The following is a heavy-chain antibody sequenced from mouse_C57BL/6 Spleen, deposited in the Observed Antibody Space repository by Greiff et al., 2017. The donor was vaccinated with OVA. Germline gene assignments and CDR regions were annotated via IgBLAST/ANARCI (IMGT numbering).Heavy chain of an antibody. J-gene: IGHJ3*01. CDR3: AREGYDYDGFAY. CDR1: GYSITSGYY. D-gene: IGHD2-4*01. CDR2: ISYDGSN. V-gene: IGHV3-6*01. Sequence: ESGPGLVKPSQSLSLTCSVTGYSITSGYYWNWIRQFPGNKLEWMGYISYDGSNNYNPSLKNRISITRDTSKNQFFLKLNSVTTEDTATYYCAREGYDYDGFAYWGQGTLVTVSA.